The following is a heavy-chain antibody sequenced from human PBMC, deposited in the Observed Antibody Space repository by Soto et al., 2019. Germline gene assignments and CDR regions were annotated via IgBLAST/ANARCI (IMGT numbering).Heavy chain of an antibody. V-gene: IGHV3-30-3*02. J-gene: IGHJ6*02. CDR3: AKLEAGGQNYYSYGMEV. CDR1: GLTFSNYA. Sequence: SLRLSCAASGLTFSNYAVHWVRQAPGKGLEWVALISYDGSNKFYADSVKGRFTISRDNSKNTLYLQMDSLRAEDTAVYYCAKLEAGGQNYYSYGMEVWGQGTTVTVS. D-gene: IGHD6-13*01. CDR2: ISYDGSNK.